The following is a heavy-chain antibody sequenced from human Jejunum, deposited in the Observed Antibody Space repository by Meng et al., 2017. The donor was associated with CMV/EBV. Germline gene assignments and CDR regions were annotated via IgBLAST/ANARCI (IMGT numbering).Heavy chain of an antibody. CDR1: EFTFHSYW. CDR3: SRGNRDSKYYAVDV. Sequence: SEFTFHSYWMGWVRQAPGKGLEWVANIRRDGSEKYYVDSVKGRFTISRDNAKNTLYLQMNSLRAEDTALYYCSRGNRDSKYYAVDVWGQGTKVTVSS. V-gene: IGHV3-7*01. CDR2: IRRDGSEK. D-gene: IGHD3-22*01. J-gene: IGHJ6*02.